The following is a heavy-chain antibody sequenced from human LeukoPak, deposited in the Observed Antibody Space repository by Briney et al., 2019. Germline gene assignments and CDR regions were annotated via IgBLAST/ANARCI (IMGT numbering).Heavy chain of an antibody. CDR1: GFSFSDHY. V-gene: IGHV3-72*01. Sequence: GGSLRLSCAISGFSFSDHYMDWVRQAPGKRLEWVARSRNEANRYTTDYAASVKGRFTISRVESDNSLHLQMKSLTTEDTAVYYCARELTGSYIYFYGIDVWGQGTTVTVSS. J-gene: IGHJ6*02. D-gene: IGHD1-26*01. CDR2: SRNEANRYTT. CDR3: ARELTGSYIYFYGIDV.